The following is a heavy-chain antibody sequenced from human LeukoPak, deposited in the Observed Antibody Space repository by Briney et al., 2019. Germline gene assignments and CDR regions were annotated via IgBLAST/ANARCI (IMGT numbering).Heavy chain of an antibody. V-gene: IGHV3-48*03. D-gene: IGHD3-9*01. J-gene: IGHJ4*02. Sequence: PGGCLRLSCAASGFTFSNYEMNWVRQAPGKGLEWISYISSSGSTIYYADSVKGRFTISRDNAKNSLYLQMNSLRAEDTAVYYCAGRPDTGYLIDYWGQGTLVTVSS. CDR2: ISSSGSTI. CDR3: AGRPDTGYLIDY. CDR1: GFTFSNYE.